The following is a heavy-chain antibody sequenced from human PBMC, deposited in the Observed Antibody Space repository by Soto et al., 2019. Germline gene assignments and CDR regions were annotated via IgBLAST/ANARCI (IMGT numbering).Heavy chain of an antibody. Sequence: SETLSLTCSVSGVSISSYFWSWIRQPPGKGLEWIGTIYFSGTTFYNPSLKSRLTISVDTSKNQFSLRLRSVTAADTAVYYCARHGSYWGQGTLVTVSS. J-gene: IGHJ4*02. CDR2: IYFSGTT. CDR1: GVSISSYF. V-gene: IGHV4-39*01. CDR3: ARHGSY.